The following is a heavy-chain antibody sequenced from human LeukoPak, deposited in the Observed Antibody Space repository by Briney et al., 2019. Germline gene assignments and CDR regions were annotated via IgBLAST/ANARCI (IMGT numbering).Heavy chain of an antibody. V-gene: IGHV3-11*06. Sequence: NAGGSLRLSCAASGFTFSDYYMTWIRQAPGKGLEWVSYISSGSSYTDYADSVKGRFTISRDNAKNSLDLQMNILRAEDTALYYCARARGSIPSSSFDYWGQGALVTVSS. D-gene: IGHD6-6*01. CDR1: GFTFSDYY. J-gene: IGHJ4*02. CDR2: ISSGSSYT. CDR3: ARARGSIPSSSFDY.